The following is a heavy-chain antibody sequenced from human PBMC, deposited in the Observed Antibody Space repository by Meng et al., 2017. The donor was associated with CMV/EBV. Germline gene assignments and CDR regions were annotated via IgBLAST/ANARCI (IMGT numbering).Heavy chain of an antibody. CDR2: IYYSGST. Sequence: QVQRQTSPTELVKPPQTLSPAAPRSCGSISSMSYYWGWIRQPPGKGLEWIGSIYYSGSTYYNPSLKSRVTISVDTSKNQFSLKLSSVTAADTAVYYCARDSAVAGVVDYWGQGTLVTVSS. CDR3: ARDSAVAGVVDY. D-gene: IGHD6-19*01. J-gene: IGHJ4*02. V-gene: IGHV4-39*07. CDR1: CGSISSMSYY.